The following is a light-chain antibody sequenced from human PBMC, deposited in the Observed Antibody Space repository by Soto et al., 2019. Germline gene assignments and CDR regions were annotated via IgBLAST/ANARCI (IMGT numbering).Light chain of an antibody. CDR2: GAS. Sequence: EIVMTQSPATLSVSPGERATLSCRASQSVSSNLAWYQQRPGQAPRLLIYGASTRATGIPARFSGSGSGTEFTLTISSLQSEDIAVHYCQQYNNWPYTFGQGTNLEIK. CDR3: QQYNNWPYT. V-gene: IGKV3-15*01. J-gene: IGKJ2*01. CDR1: QSVSSN.